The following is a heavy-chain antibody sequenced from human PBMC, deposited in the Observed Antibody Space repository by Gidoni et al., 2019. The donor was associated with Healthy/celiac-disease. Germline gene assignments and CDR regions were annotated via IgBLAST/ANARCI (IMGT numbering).Heavy chain of an antibody. CDR1: GGSISSYY. V-gene: IGHV4-59*01. J-gene: IGHJ4*02. CDR3: ASAAMVRGVFRLDY. CDR2: IYYSGST. Sequence: PGLVKPSETLSLTCTVSGGSISSYYWSWIRQPPGKGLEWIGYIYYSGSTNYNPSLKSRVTISVDTSKNQFSLKLSSVTAADTAVYYCASAAMVRGVFRLDYWGQGTLVTVSS. D-gene: IGHD3-10*01.